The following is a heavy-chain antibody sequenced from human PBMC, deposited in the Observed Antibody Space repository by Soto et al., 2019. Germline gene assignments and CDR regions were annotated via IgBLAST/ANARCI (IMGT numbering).Heavy chain of an antibody. Sequence: PSETLSLTCTVSGGSISSGGYYWSWIRQHPGKGLEWIGYIYYSGSTYYNPSLKSRVTISVDTSKNQFSLKLSSVTAADTAVYYGARARYSFVDYWGQGTLVTVSS. CDR1: GGSISSGGYY. V-gene: IGHV4-31*03. CDR3: ARARYSFVDY. J-gene: IGHJ4*02. CDR2: IYYSGST. D-gene: IGHD5-18*01.